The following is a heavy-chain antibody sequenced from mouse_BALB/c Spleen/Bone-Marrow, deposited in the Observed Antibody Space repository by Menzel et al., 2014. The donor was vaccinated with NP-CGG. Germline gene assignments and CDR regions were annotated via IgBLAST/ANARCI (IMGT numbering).Heavy chain of an antibody. CDR3: AREYWNPVAPWYFDV. CDR2: ISSGSSTI. CDR1: GSTFSSFG. V-gene: IGHV5-17*02. Sequence: EVKLMESGGGLVQPGGSRKLSCAASGSTFSSFGMHWVRQAPEKGLEWVAYISSGSSTIYYADTVKGRFTISRDNPKKTLFLQMTSLRSEDTGMYYWAREYWNPVAPWYFDVWGAGTPVPVSS. D-gene: IGHD2-10*02. J-gene: IGHJ1*01.